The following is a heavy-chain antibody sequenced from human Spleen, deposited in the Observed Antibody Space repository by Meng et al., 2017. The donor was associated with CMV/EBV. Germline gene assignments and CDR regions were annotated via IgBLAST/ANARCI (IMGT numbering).Heavy chain of an antibody. J-gene: IGHJ4*02. CDR3: ATGSGDFDH. V-gene: IGHV4-4*07. CDR2: IYISGDT. D-gene: IGHD1-26*01. Sequence: QLQVPEAGPGRANPPEPLALTCGVSGVSISGFYWSWIRQPAGKGLEWIGRIYISGDTNYNPSLKSRVTISKDTSKNQISLRLTSVTAADTAVYYCATGSGDFDHWGRGTLVTVSS. CDR1: GVSISGFY.